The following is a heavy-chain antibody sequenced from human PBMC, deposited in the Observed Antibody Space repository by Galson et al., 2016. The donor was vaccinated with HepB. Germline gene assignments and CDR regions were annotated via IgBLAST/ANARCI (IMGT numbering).Heavy chain of an antibody. CDR1: GFSFSDYR. J-gene: IGHJ6*02. CDR3: ARAHHPYTVVVPAAVSLYGMDV. Sequence: SLRLSCAASGFSFSDYRMHWVRQAPGKGLEYVSTISSNGGNTYYATSVKGRFTISRDNSKNTLYLQMGSLRPADMAVYYCARAHHPYTVVVPAAVSLYGMDVWGQGTTVTVSS. CDR2: ISSNGGNT. V-gene: IGHV3-64*01. D-gene: IGHD2-2*01.